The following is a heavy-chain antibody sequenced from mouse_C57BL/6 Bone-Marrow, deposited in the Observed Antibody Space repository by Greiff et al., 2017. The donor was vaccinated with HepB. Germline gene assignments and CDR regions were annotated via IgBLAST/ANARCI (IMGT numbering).Heavy chain of an antibody. Sequence: EVQLQQSVAELVRPGASVKLSCTASGFNIKNTYMHWVKQRPEQGLEWIGRIDPANGNTKYAPKFQGKATITADTSSNTAYLQLSSLTSEDTAICYCAKPLDGSSHYFDYWGQGTTLTVSS. D-gene: IGHD1-1*01. CDR1: GFNIKNTY. V-gene: IGHV14-3*01. CDR3: AKPLDGSSHYFDY. J-gene: IGHJ2*01. CDR2: IDPANGNT.